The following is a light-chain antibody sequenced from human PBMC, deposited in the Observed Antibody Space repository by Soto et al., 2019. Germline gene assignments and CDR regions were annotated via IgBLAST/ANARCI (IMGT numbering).Light chain of an antibody. V-gene: IGKV1-5*01. CDR1: QTISSW. Sequence: DIQMTQSPSTLSGSVGDRVTITCRASQTISSWLAWYQQKPGKAPKLLMYDASNLQSGVPSRFSGSGSGTEFTLTISSLQPDDFATYYCQQYNSYSRTFGQGTKVDIK. CDR3: QQYNSYSRT. CDR2: DAS. J-gene: IGKJ1*01.